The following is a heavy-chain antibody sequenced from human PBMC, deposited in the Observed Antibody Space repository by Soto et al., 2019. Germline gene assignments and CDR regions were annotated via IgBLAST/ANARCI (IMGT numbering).Heavy chain of an antibody. CDR3: ARDHEYQLRGQCGFDI. J-gene: IGHJ3*02. V-gene: IGHV3-21*01. D-gene: IGHD2-2*01. CDR1: GFTFSTYS. Sequence: EVQLVESGGGLVKPGGSLRLSCAASGFTFSTYSMNWVRQAPGKGLEWVSSISSSSTYIYYADSVKGRFTISRDNAKNSLYLKMNSLRADATALYFCARDHEYQLRGQCGFDIWGQGTMVTVSS. CDR2: ISSSSTYI.